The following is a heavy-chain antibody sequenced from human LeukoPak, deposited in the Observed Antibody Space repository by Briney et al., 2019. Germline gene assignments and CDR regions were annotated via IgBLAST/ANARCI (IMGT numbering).Heavy chain of an antibody. CDR1: GGTFSTYA. CDR2: TIPIFGTT. CDR3: ARSSPHGYDDTSGYFDS. J-gene: IGHJ4*02. D-gene: IGHD3-22*01. Sequence: SVKVSCKPSGGTFSTYAIHWVRQAPGQGLEWMGGTIPIFGTTNYAEKFQGRVTISTGESSSTAYMELSSLRSEDTAVYYCARSSPHGYDDTSGYFDSWGQGTLVTVSS. V-gene: IGHV1-69*05.